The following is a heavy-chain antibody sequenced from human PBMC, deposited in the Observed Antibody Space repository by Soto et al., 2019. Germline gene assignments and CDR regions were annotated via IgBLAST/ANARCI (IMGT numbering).Heavy chain of an antibody. Sequence: ASVKVSCKASGYTFSSYGLSWVRQAPGQGLEWMGWISPYNGNTNYAQKFQGRVTMTTDTSTRTAYMDLRSLRSDDTAVYYCARGAWDCSDSYSDYWGQGTLVTVSS. D-gene: IGHD2-21*01. CDR2: ISPYNGNT. V-gene: IGHV1-18*01. CDR3: ARGAWDCSDSYSDY. J-gene: IGHJ4*02. CDR1: GYTFSSYG.